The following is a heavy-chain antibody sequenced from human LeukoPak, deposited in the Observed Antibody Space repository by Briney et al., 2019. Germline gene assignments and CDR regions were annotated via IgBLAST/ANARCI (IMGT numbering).Heavy chain of an antibody. CDR1: GFTFSSYA. CDR3: AKSSTAYCSSTSCYSDY. CDR2: ISGSGGST. J-gene: IGHJ4*02. V-gene: IGHV3-23*01. D-gene: IGHD2-2*01. Sequence: GGSLRLSCAASGFTFSSYAMSWVRQAPGKGLEWVSAISGSGGSTYYADSVKGRFTISRDNSKNTLYLQMNSLRAEDTAVYYCAKSSTAYCSSTSCYSDYWGQGTLVTVSS.